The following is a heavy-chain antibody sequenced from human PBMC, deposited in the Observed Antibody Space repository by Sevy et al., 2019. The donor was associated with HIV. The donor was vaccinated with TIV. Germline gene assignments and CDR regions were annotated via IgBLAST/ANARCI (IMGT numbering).Heavy chain of an antibody. CDR3: ARELPFATSDA. Sequence: SETLSLTCSVSGGSTDSYYWSWIRQPAGKGLEWIGRIYASGSTAYNPSLQIRAPISIDKYKTRFSLSLTSLTAADTGVYYCARELPFATSDAWGQGTRVTVSS. J-gene: IGHJ5*02. CDR1: GGSTDSYY. D-gene: IGHD2-15*01. V-gene: IGHV4-4*07. CDR2: IYASGST.